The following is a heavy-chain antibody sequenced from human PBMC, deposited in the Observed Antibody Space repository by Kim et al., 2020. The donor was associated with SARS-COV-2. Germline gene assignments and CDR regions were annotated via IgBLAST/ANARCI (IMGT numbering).Heavy chain of an antibody. D-gene: IGHD3-22*01. J-gene: IGHJ4*02. CDR3: TTWRASYYDSSGRDY. CDR2: IKSKTDGGTT. V-gene: IGHV3-15*01. CDR1: GFTFSNAW. Sequence: GGSLRLSCAASGFTFSNAWMSWVRQAPGKGLEWVGRIKSKTDGGTTDYAAPVKGRFTISRDDSKNTLYLQMNSLKTEDTAVYYCTTWRASYYDSSGRDYWGQGTLVTVSS.